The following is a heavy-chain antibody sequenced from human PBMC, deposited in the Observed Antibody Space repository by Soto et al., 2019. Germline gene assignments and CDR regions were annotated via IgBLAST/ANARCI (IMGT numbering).Heavy chain of an antibody. CDR3: ARDGLMHSGGIDY. CDR2: TIPIFGTA. J-gene: IGHJ4*02. Sequence: QVQLVQSGAEVKKPGSSVKVSCKASGGTFSSYSINWVRQAPGQGLEWMGETIPIFGTAIYAQKFQGRVTITAAESTSTAYMELSSLRSEDTAVYYCARDGLMHSGGIDYWGQGTLVTVSS. CDR1: GGTFSSYS. D-gene: IGHD3-16*01. V-gene: IGHV1-69*01.